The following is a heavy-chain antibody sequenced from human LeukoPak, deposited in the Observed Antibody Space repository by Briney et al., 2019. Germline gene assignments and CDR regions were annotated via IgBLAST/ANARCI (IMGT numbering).Heavy chain of an antibody. V-gene: IGHV1-18*01. CDR2: ISAYNGNT. CDR3: ARVGIAAAGTPQGGSSY. D-gene: IGHD6-13*01. Sequence: ASVKVSCKASVYTFTSYGISWVRQAPGQGLEWMGWISAYNGNTNYAQKLQGRATMTTDTSTSTAYMELRSLRSDDTAVYYCARVGIAAAGTPQGGSSYWGQGTLVTVSS. J-gene: IGHJ4*02. CDR1: VYTFTSYG.